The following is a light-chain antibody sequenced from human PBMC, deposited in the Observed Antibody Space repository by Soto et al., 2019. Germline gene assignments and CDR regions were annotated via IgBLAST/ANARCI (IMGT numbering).Light chain of an antibody. V-gene: IGKV3-20*01. J-gene: IGKJ1*01. CDR2: DAS. CDR3: QQYGSSPRT. Sequence: EIVLTQSPGTLSLSPGERATLSCRASQSVSSSYLAWYQQKPGQAPRLLIYDASSRATGIPDRFSGSGCGTDFTLTSSRLEPEDFAVYYCQQYGSSPRTFGQGTKVEIK. CDR1: QSVSSSY.